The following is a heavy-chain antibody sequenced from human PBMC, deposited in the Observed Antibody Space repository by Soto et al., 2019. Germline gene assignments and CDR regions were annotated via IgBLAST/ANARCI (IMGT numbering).Heavy chain of an antibody. D-gene: IGHD3-3*01. Sequence: QVQLQESGPGLVKPSQTLSLTCTVSGGSISSGGYYWSWIRQHPGKGLEWIGYIYYSGSTYYNPSLKSRVTISVDTSKNQFSLKLSSVTAADTAVYYCARFLYYDFWSGYYDGGDNYYGMDVWGQGTTVTVSS. CDR2: IYYSGST. CDR1: GGSISSGGYY. J-gene: IGHJ6*02. V-gene: IGHV4-31*03. CDR3: ARFLYYDFWSGYYDGGDNYYGMDV.